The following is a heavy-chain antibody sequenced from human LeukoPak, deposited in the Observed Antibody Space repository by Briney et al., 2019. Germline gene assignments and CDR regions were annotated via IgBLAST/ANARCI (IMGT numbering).Heavy chain of an antibody. J-gene: IGHJ4*02. Sequence: GGSLRLSCAASGFTFSSYAMHWVRQAPGKGLEWVAVISYDGSNKYYADSVKGRFTISRDNSKNTLYLQMNSLRAEDTAVYYCARARVRNPLLFLGDYWGQETLVTVSS. CDR1: GFTFSSYA. V-gene: IGHV3-30-3*01. D-gene: IGHD2-2*01. CDR2: ISYDGSNK. CDR3: ARARVRNPLLFLGDY.